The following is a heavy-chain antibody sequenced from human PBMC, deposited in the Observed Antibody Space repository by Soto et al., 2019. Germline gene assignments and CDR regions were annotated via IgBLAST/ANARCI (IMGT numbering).Heavy chain of an antibody. Sequence: QLQLVQSGTEVKRPGTSVKVSCKASGETISRFTLGWVRQAPGQGLEWMGRIHDGLTKTHYVEKFQGRLTITADTGANTVYMELRSLTSADTAVYYCTTLGPWGQGTLVSVSS. V-gene: IGHV1-69*02. CDR1: GETISRFT. CDR2: IHDGLTKT. J-gene: IGHJ1*01. CDR3: TTLGP. D-gene: IGHD3-3*01.